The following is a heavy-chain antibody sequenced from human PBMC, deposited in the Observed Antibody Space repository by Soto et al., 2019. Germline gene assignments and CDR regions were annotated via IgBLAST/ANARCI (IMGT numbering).Heavy chain of an antibody. D-gene: IGHD5-18*01. CDR3: ARDSGYSYGSLYV. J-gene: IGHJ6*02. V-gene: IGHV4-4*02. Sequence: PSETLSLTCAVSGGSISSSNWWSWVRQPPGKGLEWIGEIYHSGSTNYNPSLKSRVTISVDKSKNQFSLKLSSVTAADTAVYYCARDSGYSYGSLYVWGQGTKVTVSS. CDR2: IYHSGST. CDR1: GGSISSSNW.